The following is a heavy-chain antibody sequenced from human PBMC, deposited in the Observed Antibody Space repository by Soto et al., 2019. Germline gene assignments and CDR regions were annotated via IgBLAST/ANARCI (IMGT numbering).Heavy chain of an antibody. Sequence: GGCLRLSCEASGFTFSSYWMSWVRQAPGKGLEWVANIKQDGSEKYYVDSVKGRFTISRDNAKNSLYLQMNSLRAEDTAVYYCATLEAADFDYWGQGTLVTVSS. CDR3: ATLEAADFDY. J-gene: IGHJ4*02. V-gene: IGHV3-7*01. CDR1: GFTFSSYW. CDR2: IKQDGSEK. D-gene: IGHD6-13*01.